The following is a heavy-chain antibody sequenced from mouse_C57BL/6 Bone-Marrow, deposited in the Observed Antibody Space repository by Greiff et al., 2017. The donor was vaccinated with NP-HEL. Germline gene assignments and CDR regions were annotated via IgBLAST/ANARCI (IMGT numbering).Heavy chain of an antibody. D-gene: IGHD1-1*01. CDR3: ARGAYYYGSSYRMDY. J-gene: IGHJ4*01. V-gene: IGHV1-69*01. CDR1: GYTFTSYW. CDR2: IDPSDSYT. Sequence: QVQLQQPGAELVMPGASVKLSCKASGYTFTSYWMHWVKQRPGQGLEWIGEIDPSDSYTNYNQKFKGKSTLTLDKSSSTAYMQLSSLTSEDSAVYYCARGAYYYGSSYRMDYWGKGTSVTVSS.